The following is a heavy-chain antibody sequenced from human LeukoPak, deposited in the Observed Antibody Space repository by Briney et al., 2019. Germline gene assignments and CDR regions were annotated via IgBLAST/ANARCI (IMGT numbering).Heavy chain of an antibody. CDR2: INSDGSTT. J-gene: IGHJ4*02. CDR3: ARGEQWLPTGIDY. V-gene: IGHV3-74*01. Sequence: GGSLRLSCAASGFTFSSSWMHWVRQAPGKGLVWVSRINSDGSTTTYADSVKGRFTISRDNAKNTLYLQMNSLRADDTAVYYCARGEQWLPTGIDYWGQGTLVTVSS. CDR1: GFTFSSSW. D-gene: IGHD6-19*01.